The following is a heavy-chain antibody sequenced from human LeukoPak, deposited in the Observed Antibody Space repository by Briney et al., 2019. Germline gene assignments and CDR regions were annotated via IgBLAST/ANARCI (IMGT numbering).Heavy chain of an antibody. D-gene: IGHD6-13*01. CDR3: ARDVRAAGYNWFDP. J-gene: IGHJ5*02. CDR2: IYSGGST. CDR1: GFTVSSNY. Sequence: GRSLRLSCAASGFTVSSNYMSWVRQAPGKGLEWVSFIYSGGSTYYADSVKGRFTISRDNSKNTLYVQMNSLRAEDAAVYYCARDVRAAGYNWFDPWGQGTLVTVSS. V-gene: IGHV3-66*02.